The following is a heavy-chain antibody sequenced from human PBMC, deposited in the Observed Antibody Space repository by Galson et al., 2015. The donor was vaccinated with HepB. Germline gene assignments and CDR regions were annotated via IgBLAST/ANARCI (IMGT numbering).Heavy chain of an antibody. D-gene: IGHD6-19*01. Sequence: QSGAEVKKPGESLKISCKASGYTFTNYDINWVRQATGQGLEWMGWVGPKTGNTGYAQKFQGRVTMTRDTSISTACMELTSLTSEDTAVYYCTRDGKWLVPDWGQGTVVTVSS. J-gene: IGHJ4*02. CDR2: VGPKTGNT. V-gene: IGHV1-8*01. CDR1: GYTFTNYD. CDR3: TRDGKWLVPD.